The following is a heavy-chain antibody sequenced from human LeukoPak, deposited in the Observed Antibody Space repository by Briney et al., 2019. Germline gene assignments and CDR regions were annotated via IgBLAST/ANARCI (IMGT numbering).Heavy chain of an antibody. CDR3: ASSASCCPLNWFDP. Sequence: GASVKVSCKSSGGTFSTSLLSWVRQSPGQGLEWMGGIIPIFGTANYAQKFQGRVTITAVEATSTAYMELSSLRSEDTAVYYCASSASCCPLNWFDPWGQGTLVTVSS. V-gene: IGHV1-69*13. J-gene: IGHJ5*02. CDR1: GGTFSTSL. D-gene: IGHD2-2*01. CDR2: IIPIFGTA.